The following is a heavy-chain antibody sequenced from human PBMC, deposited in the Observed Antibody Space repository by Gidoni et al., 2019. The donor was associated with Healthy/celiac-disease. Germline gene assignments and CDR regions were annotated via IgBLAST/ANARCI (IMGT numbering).Heavy chain of an antibody. D-gene: IGHD5-12*01. V-gene: IGHV4-39*01. CDR2: IYYSGRT. CDR3: ARHGDVDIVADFNFDY. J-gene: IGHJ4*02. CDR1: GGSISSSSYY. Sequence: QLQLQESGPGLVKPSETLSLTCTVSGGSISSSSYYWGWIRQPPGKGLEWIGSIYYSGRTYDNPSLKSRVTISVDTSKNQFSLKLSSVTAADTAVYYCARHGDVDIVADFNFDYWGQGTLVTVSS.